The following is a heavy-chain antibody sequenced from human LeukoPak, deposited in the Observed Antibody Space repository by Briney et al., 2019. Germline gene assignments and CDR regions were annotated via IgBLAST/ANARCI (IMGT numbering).Heavy chain of an antibody. CDR2: IWYDGSNK. Sequence: GRSLRLSCAASGFTFSSYGMHWVRQAPGKGLEWVAVIWYDGSNKYYADSVKGRFTISRDNSKNTLYLQMNSLRAEDTAVYYCARDVALSTYHFDSSGLLDYWGQGTLVTVSS. J-gene: IGHJ4*02. CDR1: GFTFSSYG. D-gene: IGHD3-22*01. V-gene: IGHV3-33*01. CDR3: ARDVALSTYHFDSSGLLDY.